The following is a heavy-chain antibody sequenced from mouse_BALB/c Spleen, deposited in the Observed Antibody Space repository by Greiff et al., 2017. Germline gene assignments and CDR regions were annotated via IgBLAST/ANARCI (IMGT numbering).Heavy chain of an antibody. CDR1: GYTFTSYW. V-gene: IGHV1-69*02. J-gene: IGHJ4*01. CDR3: TRWSPYYAMDY. Sequence: VQLQQPGAELVRPGASVKLSCKASGYTFTSYWINWVKQRPGQGLEWIGNIYPSDSYTNYNQKFKDKATLTVDKSSSTAYMQLSSPTSEDSAVYYCTRWSPYYAMDYWGQGTSVTVSS. CDR2: IYPSDSYT.